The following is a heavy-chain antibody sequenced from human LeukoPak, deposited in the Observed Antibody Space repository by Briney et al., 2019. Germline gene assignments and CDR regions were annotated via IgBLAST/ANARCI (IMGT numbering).Heavy chain of an antibody. CDR3: ARQTPPYGMDV. CDR1: GGTFSSYA. J-gene: IGHJ6*02. V-gene: IGHV1-69*04. CDR2: FIPILGIA. Sequence: SVKVSCKASGGTFSSYAISWVRQAPGQGLEWMGRFIPILGIANYAQKFQGRVTITADKSTSTAYMELSSLRSEDTAVYYCARQTPPYGMDVWGQGTTVTASS.